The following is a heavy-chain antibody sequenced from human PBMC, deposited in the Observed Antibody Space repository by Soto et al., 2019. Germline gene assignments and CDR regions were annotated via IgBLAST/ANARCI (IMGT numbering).Heavy chain of an antibody. V-gene: IGHV4-59*01. CDR1: GGFISSYY. D-gene: IGHD2-2*01. CDR3: ARGGIPSQNWFGP. CDR2: IYYCGST. Sequence: SETLSLTCTVSGGFISSYYWSWIRQPPGKGLEWIGYIYYCGSTNYNPSLKSRVTISIDTSKNQFSLKLNSVTAADTAVYYCARGGIPSQNWFGPWDQGTLGTVSS. J-gene: IGHJ5*02.